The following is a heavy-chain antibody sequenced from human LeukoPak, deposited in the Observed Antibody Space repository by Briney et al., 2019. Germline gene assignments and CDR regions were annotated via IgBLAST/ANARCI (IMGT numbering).Heavy chain of an antibody. CDR3: ARDNSVGDNAWWFDP. CDR1: GYTFTSYY. J-gene: IGHJ5*02. CDR2: INPTGGST. D-gene: IGHD1-26*01. Sequence: GASVKVSCKASGYTFTSYYMHWVRQAPGQGREWMGLINPTGGSTGYAQKFQGRVTMTRDMSTSTDYMELSRLRSEDTAIYYCARDNSVGDNAWWFDPWGQGTLVTVSS. V-gene: IGHV1-46*01.